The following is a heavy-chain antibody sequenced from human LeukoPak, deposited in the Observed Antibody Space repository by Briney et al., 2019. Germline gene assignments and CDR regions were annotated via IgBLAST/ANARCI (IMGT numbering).Heavy chain of an antibody. CDR1: GFTFSSYW. CDR2: IKQDGSEE. CDR3: ARENGEGVPGY. J-gene: IGHJ4*02. Sequence: GGSLRLSCAASGFTFSSYWMSWVRQAPGKGLEWVANIKQDGSEEYYVDSVKGRFTISRDNAKNSLYLQMNSLRAEDTAEYYCARENGEGVPGYWGQGTLVTVSS. V-gene: IGHV3-7*01. D-gene: IGHD2-8*01.